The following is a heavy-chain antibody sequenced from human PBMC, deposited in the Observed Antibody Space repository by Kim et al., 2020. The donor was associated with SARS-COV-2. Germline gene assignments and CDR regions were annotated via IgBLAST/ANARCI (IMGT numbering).Heavy chain of an antibody. CDR1: GFTFSSYE. Sequence: GGSLRLSCAASGFTFSSYEMNWVRQAPGKGLEWVSYISSSGSTIYYADSVKGRFTISRDNAKNSLYLQMNSLRAEDTAVYYCARDFRRKDSYSSSWYGYYYYYGMDVWGQGTTVTVSS. CDR3: ARDFRRKDSYSSSWYGYYYYYGMDV. J-gene: IGHJ6*02. D-gene: IGHD6-13*01. CDR2: ISSSGSTI. V-gene: IGHV3-48*03.